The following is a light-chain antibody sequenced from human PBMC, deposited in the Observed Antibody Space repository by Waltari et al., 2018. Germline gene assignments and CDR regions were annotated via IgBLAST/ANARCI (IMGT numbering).Light chain of an antibody. Sequence: QSALTQPASVSGSPGQSITISCTGTSSDVGGYNDVSWYQQPPGKAPKPRIYDVSKRPSGVSNRSSGSKAGNTASLTSSGLQAEDEADYYCSSYTSSSTYVFGTGTKVTVL. CDR2: DVS. CDR3: SSYTSSSTYV. J-gene: IGLJ1*01. V-gene: IGLV2-14*01. CDR1: SSDVGGYND.